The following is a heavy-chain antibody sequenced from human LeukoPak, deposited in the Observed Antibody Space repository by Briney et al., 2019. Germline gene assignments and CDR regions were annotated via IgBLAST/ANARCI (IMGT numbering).Heavy chain of an antibody. J-gene: IGHJ3*02. CDR2: IYYSGST. CDR1: GGSISSYY. D-gene: IGHD3-22*01. Sequence: PSETLSLTCTVSGGSISSYYWSWIRQPPGKGLEWMGYIYYSGSTNYNPSLQSRGTISVDPSKNPFSLKLSSVTAADTAVYYCARQRATYYYDSSGPKPDAFDSWGQGTMVTVSS. CDR3: ARQRATYYYDSSGPKPDAFDS. V-gene: IGHV4-59*08.